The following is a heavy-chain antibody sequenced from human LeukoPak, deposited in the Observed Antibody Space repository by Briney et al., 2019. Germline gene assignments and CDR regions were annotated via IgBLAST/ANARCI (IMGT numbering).Heavy chain of an antibody. CDR1: GFTFSSYG. CDR2: ISYDGSNK. J-gene: IGHJ4*02. V-gene: IGHV3-30*03. Sequence: PGGSLRLSCAASGFTFSSYGMHWVRQAPGKGLEWVAVISYDGSNKYYADSVKGRFTISRDNSKNTLYLQMNSLRAEDTAVYYCVGYSSGWYRYERHYFDYWGQGTLVTVPS. CDR3: VGYSSGWYRYERHYFDY. D-gene: IGHD6-19*01.